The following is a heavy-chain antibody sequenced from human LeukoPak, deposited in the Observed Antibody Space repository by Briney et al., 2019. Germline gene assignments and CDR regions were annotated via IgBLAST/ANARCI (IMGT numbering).Heavy chain of an antibody. CDR3: ARGSGYDYNWFDP. J-gene: IGHJ5*02. Sequence: ASVKKTCKASGYTFTNYYVNWVRYLPGQPFELMGWINPNSGGTDYAQKFQGRVTMTRDTSISTAYMELSRLTSDDTAVYYCARGSGYDYNWFDPWGQGTLGIVSS. CDR1: GYTFTNYY. D-gene: IGHD5-12*01. V-gene: IGHV1-2*02. CDR2: INPNSGGT.